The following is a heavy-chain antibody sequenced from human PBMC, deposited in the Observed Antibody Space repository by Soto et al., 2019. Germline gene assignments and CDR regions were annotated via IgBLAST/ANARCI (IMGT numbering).Heavy chain of an antibody. J-gene: IGHJ4*02. Sequence: SGPTLVNPTQTLTLTCTFSGFSLSTSGVGVGWIRQPPGKALEWLALIYWNDDNHYSPSLKSRLTITKDTSKNQVVLTMTNMDPVDTATYYCVRIHYNFATDYWGQGTLVTVSS. CDR2: IYWNDDN. CDR3: VRIHYNFATDY. V-gene: IGHV2-5*01. D-gene: IGHD1-1*01. CDR1: GFSLSTSGVG.